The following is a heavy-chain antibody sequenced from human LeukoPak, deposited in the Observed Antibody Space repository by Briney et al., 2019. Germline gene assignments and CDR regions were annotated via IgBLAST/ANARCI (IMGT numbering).Heavy chain of an antibody. CDR3: ARVTTGGYYNC. V-gene: IGHV4-61*02. J-gene: IGHJ4*02. CDR1: GDSISSGNYY. CDR2: IYSTGST. D-gene: IGHD3-22*01. Sequence: SETLSLTCSVFGDSISSGNYYWTWIRQPAGTGLEWIGRIYSTGSTNYNPSLKSRVTISVDTSKNQFSLRLSSVTAADTAVYYCARVTTGGYYNCWGQGTLVTVS.